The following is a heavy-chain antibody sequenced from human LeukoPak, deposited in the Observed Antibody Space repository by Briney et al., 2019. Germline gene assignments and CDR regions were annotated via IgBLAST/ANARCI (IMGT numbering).Heavy chain of an antibody. CDR3: ARSYCSGGGCYWFDP. D-gene: IGHD2-15*01. V-gene: IGHV4-59*08. CDR1: GGSISSYY. Sequence: SETLSLTCTVSGGSISSYYWSWIRQPPGKGLEWIGYIYYSGSTNYNPSLKSRVTISVDTSKNQFSLKLSSVTAEDTAVYYCARSYCSGGGCYWFDPWGQGTLVTVSS. CDR2: IYYSGST. J-gene: IGHJ5*02.